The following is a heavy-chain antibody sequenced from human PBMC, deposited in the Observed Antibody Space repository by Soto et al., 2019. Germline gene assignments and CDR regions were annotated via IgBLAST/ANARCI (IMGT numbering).Heavy chain of an antibody. CDR1: GYTFSSYG. CDR3: ARREVRTTLDFDY. CDR2: ISAYNGNT. Sequence: QVQLVQSGAEVKKPGASVKVSCKASGYTFSSYGISWVRQAPGQGLEWMGWISAYNGNTMYAQTVQGRVTMTTDTSTSTAYMELRSLRSDDTAADYCARREVRTTLDFDYWGQGTLVTVSS. V-gene: IGHV1-18*01. D-gene: IGHD1-7*01. J-gene: IGHJ4*02.